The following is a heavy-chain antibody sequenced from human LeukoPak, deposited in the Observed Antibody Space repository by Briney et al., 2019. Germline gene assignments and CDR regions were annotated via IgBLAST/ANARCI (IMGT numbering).Heavy chain of an antibody. Sequence: GRSLRLSCAASGFTFSSYAMHWVRQAPGKGLEWVSVIYSGGSTYYADSVKGRFTISRDNSKNTLYLQMNSLRAEDTAVYYCARGRSGSYYDYWGQGTLVTVSS. J-gene: IGHJ4*02. V-gene: IGHV3-53*01. CDR3: ARGRSGSYYDY. D-gene: IGHD3-10*01. CDR1: GFTFSSYA. CDR2: IYSGGST.